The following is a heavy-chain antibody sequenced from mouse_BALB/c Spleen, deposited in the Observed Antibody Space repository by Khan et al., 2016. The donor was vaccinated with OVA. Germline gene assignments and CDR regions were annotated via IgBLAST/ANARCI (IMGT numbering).Heavy chain of an antibody. CDR2: ISTYYGHA. CDR1: GYTFTDFT. Sequence: QVQLQQSGAELVRPGVSVKISCKGSGYTFTDFTMHWVKQSHAMSLEWIGVISTYYGHATYNQKFKDKATMTVDKSSSTAYMELARLPSEDSAILYCTRGGGGNRFAYWGQGTLVAVSA. J-gene: IGHJ3*01. CDR3: TRGGGGNRFAY. V-gene: IGHV1S137*01.